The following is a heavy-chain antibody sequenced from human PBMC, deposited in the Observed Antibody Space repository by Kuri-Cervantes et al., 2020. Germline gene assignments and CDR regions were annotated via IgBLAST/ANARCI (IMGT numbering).Heavy chain of an antibody. J-gene: IGHJ5*02. CDR3: ARGALPSIVVVPAASELSYTWFDP. CDR1: GYTFTGYY. Sequence: ASVKVSCKASGYTFTGYYMHWVRQAPGQGLEWMGWINPNSGGTNYAQKFQGRVTMTRDTSISTAYMELRSLRSDDTAVYYCARGALPSIVVVPAASELSYTWFDPWGQGTLVTVSS. CDR2: INPNSGGT. D-gene: IGHD2-2*01. V-gene: IGHV1-2*02.